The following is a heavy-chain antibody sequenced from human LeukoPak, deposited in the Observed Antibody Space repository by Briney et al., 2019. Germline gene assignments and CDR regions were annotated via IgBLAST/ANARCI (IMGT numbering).Heavy chain of an antibody. CDR2: IWFDGSNE. V-gene: IGHV3-33*01. CDR3: ARGLGYSYGYGIDN. CDR1: GFIFSSYA. J-gene: IGHJ4*02. Sequence: GGSLRLSCAASGFIFSSYAMHWVRQAPGKGLEWVAVIWFDGSNEYYADSVKGRLTISRDNSMNTMYHQMNSLRGEDTALYYCARGLGYSYGYGIDNWGQGTLVTVSS. D-gene: IGHD5-18*01.